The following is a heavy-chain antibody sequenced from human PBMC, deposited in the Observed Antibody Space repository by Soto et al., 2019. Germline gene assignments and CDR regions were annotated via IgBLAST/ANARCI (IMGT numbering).Heavy chain of an antibody. CDR3: ARSYFADYQYYFDY. CDR2: INPNSGGT. J-gene: IGHJ4*01. CDR1: GYTFTGYY. Sequence: GASVKVSCKASGYTFTGYYMHWVRQAPGQGLEWMGWINPNSGGTNYAQKFQGRVTMTRDTSISTAYMELSRLRSDDTAMCFCARSYFADYQYYFDYWGHGTLVTVSS. V-gene: IGHV1-2*02. D-gene: IGHD4-17*01.